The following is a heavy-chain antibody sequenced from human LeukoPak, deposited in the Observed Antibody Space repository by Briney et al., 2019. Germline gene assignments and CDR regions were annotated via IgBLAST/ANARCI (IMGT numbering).Heavy chain of an antibody. Sequence: ASVKVSCKASGGTFSSYAISWVRQAPGQGLEWMGRIIPILGIANYALKFQGRVTITADKSTSTAYMELSSLRSEDTAVYYCARDRVPAATLDIWGQGTMVTVSS. V-gene: IGHV1-69*04. CDR3: ARDRVPAATLDI. D-gene: IGHD2-2*01. CDR1: GGTFSSYA. CDR2: IIPILGIA. J-gene: IGHJ3*02.